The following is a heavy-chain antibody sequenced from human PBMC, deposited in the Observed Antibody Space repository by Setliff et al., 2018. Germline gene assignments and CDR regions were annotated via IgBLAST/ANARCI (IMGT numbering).Heavy chain of an antibody. CDR1: GFTFSNYW. V-gene: IGHV3-7*03. CDR3: ARERVGRYYYYHMDV. J-gene: IGHJ6*03. Sequence: LRLSCAASGFTFSNYWMSWVRQTPGKGLEWVAHIKQDGSEKYYVDSVKGRFIISRDNAKNSLYLQMNSLRDEDTAVYYCARERVGRYYYYHMDVWGKGTTVTVSS. CDR2: IKQDGSEK. D-gene: IGHD1-26*01.